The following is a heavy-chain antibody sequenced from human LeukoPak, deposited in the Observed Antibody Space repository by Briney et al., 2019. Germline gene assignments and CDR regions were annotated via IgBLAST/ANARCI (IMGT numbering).Heavy chain of an antibody. D-gene: IGHD6-19*01. CDR3: ASLQYSSSLVDDY. V-gene: IGHV1-18*04. CDR2: ISAYNGNT. CDR1: GYTFTSYY. Sequence: ASVKVSCKASGYTFTSYYMHWVRQAPGQGLEWMGWISAYNGNTNYAQKLQGRVTMTTDTSTSTAYMELRSLRSDDTAVYYCASLQYSSSLVDDYWGQGTLVTVSS. J-gene: IGHJ4*02.